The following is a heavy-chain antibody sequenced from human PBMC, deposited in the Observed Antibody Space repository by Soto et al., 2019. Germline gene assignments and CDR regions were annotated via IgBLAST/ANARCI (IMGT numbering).Heavy chain of an antibody. D-gene: IGHD6-19*01. V-gene: IGHV3-7*05. CDR2: IKQDGSEK. CDR3: ARDQGSGYYYCGMDV. Sequence: EVQLVESGGGLVQPGGSLRLSCAASGFTFSSYWMSWVRQAPGKGLEWVANIKQDGSEKYYVDSVKGRLTISRDNAKNSLYLQMNSLRAEDTAVYYCARDQGSGYYYCGMDVWGQGTTVTVSS. CDR1: GFTFSSYW. J-gene: IGHJ6*02.